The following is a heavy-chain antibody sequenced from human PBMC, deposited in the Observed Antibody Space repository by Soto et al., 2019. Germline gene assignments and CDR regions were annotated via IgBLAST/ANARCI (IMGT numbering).Heavy chain of an antibody. D-gene: IGHD3-22*01. V-gene: IGHV1-69*01. Sequence: QVQLVQSGAEVKKPGSSVKVSCNASGGSFNKYVITWVRQAPGQGLEWMGGIIPFLNTADYAQKFQGRITISADDDTRTAYMELRSLTSEDTATYYCARDRGDYYDSSGHIATYWGQGALVTVSP. CDR1: GGSFNKYV. CDR3: ARDRGDYYDSSGHIATY. J-gene: IGHJ1*01. CDR2: IIPFLNTA.